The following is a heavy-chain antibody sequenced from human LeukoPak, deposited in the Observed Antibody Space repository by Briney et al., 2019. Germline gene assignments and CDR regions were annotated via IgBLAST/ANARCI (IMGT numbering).Heavy chain of an antibody. CDR1: GGSISSYY. Sequence: SETLSLTCTVSGGSISSYYWSWIRQPAGKGLEWIGLIYTSGSTNYNPSLKSRVTMSVDTSKNQFSLKLSSVTAADTAVYYCARDLITPPYNWFDPWGQGTLVTVSS. CDR3: ARDLITPPYNWFDP. D-gene: IGHD5-24*01. V-gene: IGHV4-4*07. CDR2: IYTSGST. J-gene: IGHJ5*02.